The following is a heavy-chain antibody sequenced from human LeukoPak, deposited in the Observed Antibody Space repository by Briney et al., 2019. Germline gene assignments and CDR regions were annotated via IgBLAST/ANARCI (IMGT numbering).Heavy chain of an antibody. Sequence: SETLSLTCTVSGGSISSSSYYWGWIRQPPGKGLEWIGSIYYSGSTYYNPSLKSRVTISVDTSKNQFSLKLSSVTAADTAVYYCATFGRIVVVPAAIRRPAHDYWGQEPWSPSP. CDR1: GGSISSSSYY. D-gene: IGHD2-2*02. J-gene: IGHJ4*01. V-gene: IGHV4-39*01. CDR2: IYYSGST. CDR3: ATFGRIVVVPAAIRRPAHDY.